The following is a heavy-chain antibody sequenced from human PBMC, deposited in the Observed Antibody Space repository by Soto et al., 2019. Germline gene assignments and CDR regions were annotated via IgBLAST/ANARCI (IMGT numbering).Heavy chain of an antibody. V-gene: IGHV3-23*01. CDR3: ARSGRDWFTFDC. J-gene: IGHJ4*02. D-gene: IGHD3-9*01. CDR2: VSGGGSNT. CDR1: GFTFSNYA. Sequence: EVQLLESGGGLVQPGGSLRLSCAASGFTFSNYAMSWVRQAPGKGLEWVSAVSGGGSNTYYAESVKGRLTISRDNSEKAPYLQLTRLRADDTAVYYCARSGRDWFTFDCWGPGALLTVSS.